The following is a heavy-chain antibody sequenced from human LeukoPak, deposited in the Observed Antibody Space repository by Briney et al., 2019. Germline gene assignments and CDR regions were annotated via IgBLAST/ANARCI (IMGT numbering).Heavy chain of an antibody. CDR2: IIPTFCTA. Sequence: ASVKVSCKASGGTFSSYAISWVRQAPGQGLEWMGGIIPTFCTANYAQKFQGRVTITADESTSTAYMELSSLRSEDTAVYYCARVIRTFDMEGDAFDIWGQGTMVTVSS. D-gene: IGHD2/OR15-2a*01. V-gene: IGHV1-69*13. J-gene: IGHJ3*02. CDR3: ARVIRTFDMEGDAFDI. CDR1: GGTFSSYA.